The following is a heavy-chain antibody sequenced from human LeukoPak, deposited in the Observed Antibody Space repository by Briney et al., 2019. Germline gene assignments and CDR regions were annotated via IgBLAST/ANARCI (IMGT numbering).Heavy chain of an antibody. CDR2: TYYRSKWYN. CDR1: GDSVSSNSAA. D-gene: IGHD1-1*01. Sequence: SQTLSLTCAISGDSVSSNSAAWNWIRQSPSRGLEWLGRTYYRSKWYNDYAVSVKSRITINPDTSKNQFSLQLNSVTAEDTAVYYCSRGAQLETNAFDIWAKGQWSPSLQ. V-gene: IGHV6-1*01. J-gene: IGHJ3*02. CDR3: SRGAQLETNAFDI.